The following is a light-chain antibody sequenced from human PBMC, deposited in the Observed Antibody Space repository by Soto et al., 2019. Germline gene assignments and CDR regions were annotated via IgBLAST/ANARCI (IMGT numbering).Light chain of an antibody. CDR1: QSVSSY. CDR2: DAS. Sequence: EIVLTQSPATLSLSPGERATLSCRASQSVSSYLAWYQQKPGQAPRLLIYDASNRATGIPARFSGSGSGTDFTLTISSLEPEDFAVYYCQQRSNWPRTVGGGTKGDIK. V-gene: IGKV3-11*01. J-gene: IGKJ4*01. CDR3: QQRSNWPRT.